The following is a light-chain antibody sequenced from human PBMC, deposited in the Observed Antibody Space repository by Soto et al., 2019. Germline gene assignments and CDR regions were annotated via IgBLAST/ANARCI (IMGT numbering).Light chain of an antibody. CDR1: QSISSY. CDR3: QQTFSAPVT. V-gene: IGKV1-39*01. J-gene: IGKJ2*01. Sequence: DIQMTQSPSSLSASVGDRVTITCRASQSISSYLNWYQQKPGEAPKILIYAASTLQSGVPSRFSGRGSGPDFSLTISSLQPEDFATYYCQQTFSAPVTFGQGTRVEIK. CDR2: AAS.